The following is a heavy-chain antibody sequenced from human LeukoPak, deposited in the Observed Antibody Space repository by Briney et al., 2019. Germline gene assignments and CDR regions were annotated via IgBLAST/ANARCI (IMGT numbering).Heavy chain of an antibody. Sequence: GGSLRLSCAASGFTVSSNYMSWVRQAPGKGLEWVSVIYSGGSTYYADSVKGRFTISRDNSKNTLYLQMNSLRAEDTAVYYCAGTYYDILTGPPLYYGMDVWGQGTTVTVSS. CDR1: GFTVSSNY. J-gene: IGHJ6*02. CDR3: AGTYYDILTGPPLYYGMDV. D-gene: IGHD3-9*01. CDR2: IYSGGST. V-gene: IGHV3-66*01.